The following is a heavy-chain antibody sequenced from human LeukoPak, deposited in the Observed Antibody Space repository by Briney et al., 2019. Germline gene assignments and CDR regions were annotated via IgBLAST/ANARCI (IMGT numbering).Heavy chain of an antibody. CDR2: ISSSSNTI. V-gene: IGHV3-48*02. CDR3: ARDILTKQAYSGYDN. Sequence: GGSRRLSCAASGFTFSTYSMNWVRQAPGKGLEWVSYISSSSNTIYYADSVKGRFTISRDNAKNSLYLQMNSLRDEDTAVYYCARDILTKQAYSGYDNWGQGTLVTVSS. D-gene: IGHD5-12*01. CDR1: GFTFSTYS. J-gene: IGHJ4*02.